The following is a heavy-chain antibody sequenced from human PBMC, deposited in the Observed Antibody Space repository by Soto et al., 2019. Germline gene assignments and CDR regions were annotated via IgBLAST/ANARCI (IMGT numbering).Heavy chain of an antibody. J-gene: IGHJ2*01. V-gene: IGHV1-69*13. Sequence: GASVKVSCKASGGTFSNHAVNWVRQAPGQGLEWVGGIIPLFESTIYAQKLQGRVTMTADEDLTTAYMELNSLRSEDTAIYYCARDPAGKNFGFYFNLWGRGTLVTVSS. CDR1: GGTFSNHA. CDR3: ARDPAGKNFGFYFNL. CDR2: IIPLFEST. D-gene: IGHD1-26*01.